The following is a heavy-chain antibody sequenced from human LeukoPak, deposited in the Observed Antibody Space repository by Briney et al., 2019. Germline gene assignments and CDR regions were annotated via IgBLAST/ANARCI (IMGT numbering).Heavy chain of an antibody. Sequence: SETLSLTCTVTGGTISRYYWTWIRQPAGKGLEWIGRTSNSWTTIYNPSLKSRVTISVDTSKNQFSLKLSAVTAADSAVYYCARASGFRTKTIDYWGRGTLVTVSS. CDR3: ARASGFRTKTIDY. CDR1: GGTISRYY. D-gene: IGHD3/OR15-3a*01. CDR2: TSNSWTT. V-gene: IGHV4-4*07. J-gene: IGHJ4*02.